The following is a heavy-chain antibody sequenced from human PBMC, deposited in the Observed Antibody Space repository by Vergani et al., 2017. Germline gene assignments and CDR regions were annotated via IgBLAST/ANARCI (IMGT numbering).Heavy chain of an antibody. V-gene: IGHV4-38-2*02. J-gene: IGHJ4*02. Sequence: QVQLQESGPGLVKPSETLSLTCAVSGYSISSGYYWGWIRQPPGKGLEWIGSIYHSGSTYYNPSLKSRVTISVDTSKNQFSLKLSSVTAADTAVYYCARDSDSSGTFDYWGQGTLVTVSS. CDR3: ARDSDSSGTFDY. CDR1: GYSISSGYY. CDR2: IYHSGST. D-gene: IGHD3-22*01.